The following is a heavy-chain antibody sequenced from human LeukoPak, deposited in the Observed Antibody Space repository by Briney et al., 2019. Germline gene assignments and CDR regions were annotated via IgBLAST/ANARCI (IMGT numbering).Heavy chain of an antibody. V-gene: IGHV1-18*01. CDR1: GYTFTSYG. CDR3: ARDWPYCSSTSCFPKGNAFDI. J-gene: IGHJ3*02. Sequence: GASVKVSCKASGYTFTSYGISWVRQAPGQGLEWMGWISAYNGNTNYAQKLQGRVTMTRDMSTSTVYMELSSLRSEDTAVYYCARDWPYCSSTSCFPKGNAFDIWGQGTMVTVSS. CDR2: ISAYNGNT. D-gene: IGHD2-2*01.